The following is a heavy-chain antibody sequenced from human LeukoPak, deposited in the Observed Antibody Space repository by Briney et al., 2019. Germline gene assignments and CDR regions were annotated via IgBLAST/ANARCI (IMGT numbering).Heavy chain of an antibody. V-gene: IGHV3-23*01. J-gene: IGHJ4*02. Sequence: PGGALRLSCAASGFTFSGYAMSWVRQAPGKGLEWVSAISGSGGSTYYADSVKGRFTISRDNSKNTLYLQMNSLRAEDTAVYYCAKESFDCSGGSCYGRFDYWGQGTLVTVSS. CDR1: GFTFSGYA. CDR2: ISGSGGST. D-gene: IGHD2-15*01. CDR3: AKESFDCSGGSCYGRFDY.